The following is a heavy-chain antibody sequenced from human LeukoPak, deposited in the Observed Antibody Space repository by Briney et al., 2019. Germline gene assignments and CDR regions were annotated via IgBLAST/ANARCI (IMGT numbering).Heavy chain of an antibody. CDR1: GFTFTNYG. Sequence: QPGRSLRLSCSASGFTFTNYGMHWVRQAPGKGLEWVAVISYDGITNYYADSVKGRFTVSRDNSENTLYLQMNSLRPDDTAVYYCAKKAAPVNAIRAGFDYWGQGTLVTVSS. CDR2: ISYDGITN. J-gene: IGHJ4*02. D-gene: IGHD2-21*01. V-gene: IGHV3-30*18. CDR3: AKKAAPVNAIRAGFDY.